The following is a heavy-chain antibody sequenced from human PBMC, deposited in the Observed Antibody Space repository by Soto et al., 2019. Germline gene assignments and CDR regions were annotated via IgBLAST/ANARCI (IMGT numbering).Heavy chain of an antibody. CDR1: GFTFSSFA. Sequence: QEQLVESGGGVVQPGRSLRLSCVASGFTFSSFAMHWVRQAPGKGLEWVAVMSYEGRNKNYADSVKGRVTISRDNSKNTLYLQMNSLRAEDTAVYYCAKVKGIAAGWGMDVWGQGTAVTVSS. J-gene: IGHJ6*02. D-gene: IGHD6-13*01. CDR3: AKVKGIAAGWGMDV. CDR2: MSYEGRNK. V-gene: IGHV3-30*04.